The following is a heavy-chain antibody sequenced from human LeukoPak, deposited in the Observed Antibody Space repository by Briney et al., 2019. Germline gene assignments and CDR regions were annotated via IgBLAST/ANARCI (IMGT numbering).Heavy chain of an antibody. CDR2: IYYSGTT. J-gene: IGHJ2*01. D-gene: IGHD3-22*01. CDR3: ARDSRPAHYYDSSGQDWYFDL. V-gene: IGHV4-59*01. Sequence: PSETLSLTCTVSGGSISSYYWSWIRQPPRKGLEWIGYIYYSGTTNYNPSLKSRVTISVVTSKNQFSLKLSSVTAADTAVYYCARDSRPAHYYDSSGQDWYFDLWGRGTLVTVSS. CDR1: GGSISSYY.